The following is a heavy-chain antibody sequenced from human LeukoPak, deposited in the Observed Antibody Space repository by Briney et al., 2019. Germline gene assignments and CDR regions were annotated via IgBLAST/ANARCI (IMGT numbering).Heavy chain of an antibody. Sequence: GGSLRLSCAASGFTFSSYAMSWVRQAPGKGLEWVSVISGTGGNTYYADSVKGRFTISRDDSKNTLYLQMNSLRAEDTAVYFCAKRWVYGGPFDFWGQGTLVTVSS. J-gene: IGHJ4*02. V-gene: IGHV3-23*01. CDR3: AKRWVYGGPFDF. D-gene: IGHD4-23*01. CDR2: ISGTGGNT. CDR1: GFTFSSYA.